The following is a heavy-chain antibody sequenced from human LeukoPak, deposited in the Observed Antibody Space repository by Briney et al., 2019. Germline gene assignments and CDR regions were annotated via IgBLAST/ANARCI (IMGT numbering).Heavy chain of an antibody. D-gene: IGHD2-2*01. CDR2: VGISSGNT. V-gene: IGHV3-11*06. CDR1: GFTFDDYA. CDR3: ARDTKYAFDN. J-gene: IGHJ4*02. Sequence: PGGSLRLSCAASGFTFDDYAMHWVRQAPGKGLEWISYVGISSGNTKYADSVKGRFTISGDKAKNSLYLQMNSLRVEDTAVYYCARDTKYAFDNWGQGTLVTVSS.